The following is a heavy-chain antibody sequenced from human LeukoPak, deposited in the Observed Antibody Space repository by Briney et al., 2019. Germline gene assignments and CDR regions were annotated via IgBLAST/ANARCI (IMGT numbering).Heavy chain of an antibody. CDR1: GDSVSTNSAA. V-gene: IGHV6-1*01. J-gene: IGHJ6*03. D-gene: IGHD6-19*01. Sequence: SQTLSLTCAISGDSVSTNSAAWIWIRQSPSRGLEWLGRTYYRSSKWYYDYAVSVQSRISINPDTSKNQFSLQLNSMTADDTAVYYCARDRRGWRDYYYYMDVWGKGITVTVSS. CDR2: TYYRSSKWYY. CDR3: ARDRRGWRDYYYYMDV.